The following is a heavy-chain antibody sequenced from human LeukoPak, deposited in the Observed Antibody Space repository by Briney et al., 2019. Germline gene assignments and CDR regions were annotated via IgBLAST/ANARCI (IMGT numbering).Heavy chain of an antibody. CDR1: GGSISSYY. CDR2: IYTSGST. Sequence: SETLSLTCTVSGGSISSYYWSWIRQPAGKGLEWMGRIYTSGSTNYNPSLKSRVTMSVDTSKNQFSLKLSSVTAADTAVYYCARHSTTYYYDSSGPWGQGTLVTVSS. V-gene: IGHV4-4*07. D-gene: IGHD3-22*01. J-gene: IGHJ5*02. CDR3: ARHSTTYYYDSSGP.